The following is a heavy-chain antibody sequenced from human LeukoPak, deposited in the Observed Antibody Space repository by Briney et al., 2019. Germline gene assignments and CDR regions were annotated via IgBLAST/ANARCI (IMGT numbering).Heavy chain of an antibody. CDR3: VRVRNYDFWSGYDF. Sequence: SGGSLRLSCAASGFAFSSYGMHWVRQAPGKGLEWVAVISYDGSNKYYADSVKGRFTISRDNSKNTLYLQMNSLRAEDTAMYYCVRVRNYDFWSGYDFWGQGTLVTVSS. D-gene: IGHD3-3*01. CDR1: GFAFSSYG. J-gene: IGHJ4*02. V-gene: IGHV3-30*19. CDR2: ISYDGSNK.